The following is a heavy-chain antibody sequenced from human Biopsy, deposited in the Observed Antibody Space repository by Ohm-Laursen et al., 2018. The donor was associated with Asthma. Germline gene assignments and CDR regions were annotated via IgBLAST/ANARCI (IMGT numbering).Heavy chain of an antibody. CDR3: ARKARYGDDDFDY. CDR1: GFTFSSYG. J-gene: IGHJ4*02. D-gene: IGHD4-17*01. V-gene: IGHV3-33*01. CDR2: IWYDGSNK. Sequence: SLRLSCTASGFTFSSYGMHWVRQAPGKGLEWVAVIWYDGSNKYYADSVKGRFTISRDNSKNTLYLQMNSLRAEDTAVYYCARKARYGDDDFDYWGQGTLVTVSS.